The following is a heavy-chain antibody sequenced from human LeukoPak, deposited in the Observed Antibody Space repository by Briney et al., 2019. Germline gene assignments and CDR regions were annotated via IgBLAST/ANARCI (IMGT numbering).Heavy chain of an antibody. CDR2: IKFTGTP. Sequence: PSETLSLTCTVSGGPISSSGFYWVWLRQPPGKGLEWIRSIKFTGTPNYNPSLSSRVTIAVDSSKTQFSLKLSSVTAADTAVYFCASYDFCSSCMAAWGKGTTVTVSS. CDR1: GGPISSSGFY. J-gene: IGHJ6*04. CDR3: ASYDFCSSCMAA. D-gene: IGHD3-3*01. V-gene: IGHV4-39*01.